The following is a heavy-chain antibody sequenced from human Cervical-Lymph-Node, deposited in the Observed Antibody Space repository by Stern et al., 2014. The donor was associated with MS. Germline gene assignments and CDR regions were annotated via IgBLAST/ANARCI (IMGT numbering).Heavy chain of an antibody. CDR3: ARQDDSRGHYVF. V-gene: IGHV5-51*01. CDR2: IWPGDSDT. J-gene: IGHJ4*02. D-gene: IGHD3-22*01. CDR1: GYSFSNFW. Sequence: MQLVQSGAEVKKTGDSLKISCKTFGYSFSNFWLGWVRQVPGKGLEWMGIIWPGDSDTKYSPSFQGQVTISADESINTAYLQWSSLKASDTAMYYCARQDDSRGHYVFWGQGTLVTVSS.